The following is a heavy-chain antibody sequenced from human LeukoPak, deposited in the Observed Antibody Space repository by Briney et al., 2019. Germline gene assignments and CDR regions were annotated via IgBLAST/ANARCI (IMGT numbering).Heavy chain of an antibody. V-gene: IGHV4-34*01. CDR3: ARGSRHSRVTWFDP. Sequence: SETLSLTCAVYGGSFSGYYWSWIRQPPGKGLEWIGEINRSGSTNYNPSLKSRVTISVDTSKNQFSLKLSSVTAADTAVYYCARGSRHSRVTWFDPWGQRTPVTVSS. D-gene: IGHD5-18*01. CDR1: GGSFSGYY. J-gene: IGHJ5*02. CDR2: INRSGST.